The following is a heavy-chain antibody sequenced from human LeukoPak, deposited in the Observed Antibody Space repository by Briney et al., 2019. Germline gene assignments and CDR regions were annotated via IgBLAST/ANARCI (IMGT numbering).Heavy chain of an antibody. V-gene: IGHV3-7*01. D-gene: IGHD3-22*01. CDR3: AREVVTDFDY. Sequence: PGGSLRLFCAASGFTFSSYSMNWVRQAPGKGLEWVANIKQDGSEKYYVDSVKGRFTISRDNAKNSLYLQMYSLRAEDTAVYYCAREVVTDFDYWGQGTLVTVSS. J-gene: IGHJ4*02. CDR1: GFTFSSYS. CDR2: IKQDGSEK.